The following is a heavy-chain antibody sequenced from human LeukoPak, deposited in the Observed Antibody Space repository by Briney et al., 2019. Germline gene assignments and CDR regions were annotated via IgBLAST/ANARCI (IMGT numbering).Heavy chain of an antibody. CDR3: AKGGRIVGASTTLDY. V-gene: IGHV3-23*01. Sequence: RGSLRLSCAASGFTFSSYAVSWVRQAPGKGLEWVSAISDSGGSTYYADSVKGRFTISRDNSENTLYLQMNSLRAEDTAVYFCAKGGRIVGASTTLDYWGQGTLVTVSS. J-gene: IGHJ4*02. D-gene: IGHD1-26*01. CDR2: ISDSGGST. CDR1: GFTFSSYA.